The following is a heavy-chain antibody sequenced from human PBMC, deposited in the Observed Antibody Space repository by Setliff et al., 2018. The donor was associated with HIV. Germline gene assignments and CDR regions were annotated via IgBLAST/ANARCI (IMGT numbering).Heavy chain of an antibody. J-gene: IGHJ4*02. V-gene: IGHV3-23*01. CDR3: ANYGDY. Sequence: PGGSLRLSCAASGFTFTAYNMAWVRQAPGKGLEWISAISPNGDIIYYAASVQGRFTISRDNSKNTVYLQMSSLIAEDTALYYCANYGDYWGQGTLVTVSS. CDR2: ISPNGDII. D-gene: IGHD4-17*01. CDR1: GFTFTAYN.